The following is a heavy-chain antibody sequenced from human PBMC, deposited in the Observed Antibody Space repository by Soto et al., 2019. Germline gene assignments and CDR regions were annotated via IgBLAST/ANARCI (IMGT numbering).Heavy chain of an antibody. Sequence: GGSLRLSCAASGFTFNTYAMHWVRQAPGRGLQWVAIISSDGSNRYYTDYVKGRFTISRDNSQNSLFLQMNSLRPEDTAVYYCAKDFYFYYCGDFLSVRHSYYSTYNAPDVWGQGTTVTVSS. CDR1: GFTFNTYA. CDR2: ISSDGSNR. D-gene: IGHD2-21*01. J-gene: IGHJ6*02. V-gene: IGHV3-30*18. CDR3: AKDFYFYYCGDFLSVRHSYYSTYNAPDV.